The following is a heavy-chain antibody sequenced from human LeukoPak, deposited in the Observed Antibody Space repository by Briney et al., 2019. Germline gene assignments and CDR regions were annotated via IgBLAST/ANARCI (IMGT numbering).Heavy chain of an antibody. CDR2: ISSTSTI. J-gene: IGHJ4*02. Sequence: GGSLRLSCAASGFTFSSYSMNWVRQAPGKGLEWVSYISSTSTIYYADSVRGRFTISRDNSKNTLYLEMSGLRGEDTAIYYCARDLAGALDFWGQGTVVTVSS. D-gene: IGHD6-19*01. V-gene: IGHV3-48*01. CDR3: ARDLAGALDF. CDR1: GFTFSSYS.